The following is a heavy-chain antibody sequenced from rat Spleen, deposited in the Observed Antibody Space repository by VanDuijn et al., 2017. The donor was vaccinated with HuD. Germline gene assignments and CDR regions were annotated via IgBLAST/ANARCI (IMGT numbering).Heavy chain of an antibody. V-gene: IGHV5S13*01. J-gene: IGHJ2*01. Sequence: EVQLVESGGGLVQPGSSLKLSCAASGFTFSKYGMAWVCQAPTKDLEWVASISSGAGNTYYRDSVKGRFPISRDNAKNTLYLQMDSLRSEDTATYYCARETGYNSYFDYWGQGVMVTVSS. D-gene: IGHD1-4*01. CDR3: ARETGYNSYFDY. CDR1: GFTFSKYG. CDR2: ISSGAGNT.